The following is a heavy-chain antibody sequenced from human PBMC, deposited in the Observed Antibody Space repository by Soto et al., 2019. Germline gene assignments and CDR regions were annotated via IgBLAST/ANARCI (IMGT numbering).Heavy chain of an antibody. CDR3: ARERHYYGSGSSFAMNAFDI. CDR1: GFTVSSNY. Sequence: GGSLRLSCAASGFTVSSNYMNWVRQAPGKGLEWVSLLYAGGRTYYADSVRGRFTISKDNAKNILYLQMNSLRAEDTAVYYCARERHYYGSGSSFAMNAFDIWGQGTMVTVSS. V-gene: IGHV3-66*01. CDR2: LYAGGRT. J-gene: IGHJ3*02. D-gene: IGHD3-10*01.